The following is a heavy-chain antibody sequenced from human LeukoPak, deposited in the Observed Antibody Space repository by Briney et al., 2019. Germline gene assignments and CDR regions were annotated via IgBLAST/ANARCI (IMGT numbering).Heavy chain of an antibody. Sequence: PGGSLRLSCAVSGFTFSDHYMDWVRQAPGKGLEWVGRTRNKTYRYTTEYAASVKGRFTISRDDSKNSLFLQMNSLKTEDTAVYYCAREGYSYDRSGYSLYYFDYWGQGTLVTVSS. V-gene: IGHV3-72*01. CDR1: GFTFSDHY. CDR2: TRNKTYRYTT. D-gene: IGHD3-22*01. J-gene: IGHJ4*02. CDR3: AREGYSYDRSGYSLYYFDY.